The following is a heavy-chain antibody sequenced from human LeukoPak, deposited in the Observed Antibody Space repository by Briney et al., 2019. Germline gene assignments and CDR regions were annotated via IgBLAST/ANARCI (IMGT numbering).Heavy chain of an antibody. Sequence: GGSLRLSCAASGFTFSGHWMSWVRQARGKALEWVANINQGGSDKYYVDSVKGRFTISRDNANNLLYLQMNSLRGEDTAVYYCTRDRSRAEDDWGQGTLVTVSS. J-gene: IGHJ4*02. V-gene: IGHV3-7*01. CDR3: TRDRSRAEDD. CDR1: GFTFSGHW. CDR2: INQGGSDK. D-gene: IGHD1-14*01.